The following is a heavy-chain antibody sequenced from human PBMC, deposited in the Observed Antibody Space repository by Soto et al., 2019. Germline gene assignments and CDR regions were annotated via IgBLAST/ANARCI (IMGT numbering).Heavy chain of an antibody. J-gene: IGHJ4*02. CDR3: ARVPAAIGSMGDY. CDR1: GETFSSDA. CDR2: IIPIFGTA. D-gene: IGHD2-2*02. Sequence: AVNGYWKSFGETFSSDAISWVRQAPGQGLEWMGGIIPIFGTANYAQKFQGRVTITADESTSTAYMELSSLRSEDTAVYYCARVPAAIGSMGDYWGQGTLVTVSS. V-gene: IGHV1-69*01.